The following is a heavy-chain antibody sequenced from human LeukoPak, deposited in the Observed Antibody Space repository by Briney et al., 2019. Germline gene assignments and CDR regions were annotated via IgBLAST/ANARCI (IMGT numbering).Heavy chain of an antibody. CDR2: INSDGSST. Sequence: GGSLRLSCAASGFTFSSYAMSWVRQAPGKGLVWVSRINSDGSSTSYADSVKGRFTISRDNAKNTLYLQMNSLRAEDTAVYYCARDGSSSWFMFDYWGQGTLVTVSS. J-gene: IGHJ4*02. V-gene: IGHV3-74*01. CDR1: GFTFSSYA. CDR3: ARDGSSSWFMFDY. D-gene: IGHD6-13*01.